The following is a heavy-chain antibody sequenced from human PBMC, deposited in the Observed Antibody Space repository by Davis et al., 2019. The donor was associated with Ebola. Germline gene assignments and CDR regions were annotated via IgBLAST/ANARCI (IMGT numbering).Heavy chain of an antibody. Sequence: PGGSLRLSCAASGFTFSDYYMSWIRQAPGKGLEWVSYISSSGSTIYYADSVKGRFTISRDNAKNSLYLQMNSLRAEDTAVYYCARNDYIWGSYRYFDYWGQGTLVTVSS. D-gene: IGHD3-16*02. CDR1: GFTFSDYY. V-gene: IGHV3-11*01. CDR3: ARNDYIWGSYRYFDY. CDR2: ISSSGSTI. J-gene: IGHJ4*02.